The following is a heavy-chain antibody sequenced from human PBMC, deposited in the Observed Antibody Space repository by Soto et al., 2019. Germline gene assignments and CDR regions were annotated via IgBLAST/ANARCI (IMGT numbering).Heavy chain of an antibody. J-gene: IGHJ6*02. CDR2: VYSTGGV. Sequence: QLQLHESGPGLVKPSETLSLTCSVSGGSIGRFYWCWIRQSAGKGLEWIGRVYSTGGVNYNPALKGRMTTSLDMSNKHVYLEMNTVSAAGTGVYFCASHLSGTGLDVWRQGTTVTVSS. V-gene: IGHV4-4*07. D-gene: IGHD1-1*01. CDR3: ASHLSGTGLDV. CDR1: GGSIGRFY.